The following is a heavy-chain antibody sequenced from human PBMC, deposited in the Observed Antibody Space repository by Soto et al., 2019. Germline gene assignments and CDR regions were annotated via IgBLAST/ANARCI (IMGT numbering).Heavy chain of an antibody. CDR3: ARDDVGDSYGTGWFDP. Sequence: QVQLVESGGGVVQPGRSLRLSCAASGFTFSSYAMHWVRQAPGKGLEWVAVISYDGSNKYYADSVKGRFTISRDNSKNTLYVQMNSLRAEDTAVYYCARDDVGDSYGTGWFDPWGQGTLVTVSS. CDR2: ISYDGSNK. V-gene: IGHV3-30-3*01. D-gene: IGHD5-18*01. J-gene: IGHJ5*02. CDR1: GFTFSSYA.